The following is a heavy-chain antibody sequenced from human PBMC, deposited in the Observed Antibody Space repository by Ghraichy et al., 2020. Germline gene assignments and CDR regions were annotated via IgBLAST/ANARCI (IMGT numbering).Heavy chain of an antibody. Sequence: ETLSLTCAVYGGSFSAYYWSWIRQPPGKGLEWIGEIKHGGSTNYNPSLKSRVTISVDTSKNQFSLKLSSVTAADAAVYYCARDPRGYSYGLPSRGGAFDIWGQGTMVTVSS. CDR1: GGSFSAYY. J-gene: IGHJ3*02. CDR2: IKHGGST. CDR3: ARDPRGYSYGLPSRGGAFDI. D-gene: IGHD5-18*01. V-gene: IGHV4-34*01.